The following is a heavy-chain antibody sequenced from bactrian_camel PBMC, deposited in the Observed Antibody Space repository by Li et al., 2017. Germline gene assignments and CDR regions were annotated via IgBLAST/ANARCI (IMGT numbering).Heavy chain of an antibody. CDR3: RLEVLTVTPSYLYVTLL. J-gene: IGHJ6*01. Sequence: QLVESGGVSVQAGGSLVFCATSGFTVEGHCVAWFRQGTGKRREMVAGLYTGSGHTVYADSVKGRFTISQDKAKNTVYLQMNSLKPEDTACTIVRLEVLTVTPSYLYVTLLIGARGPRSPSP. CDR2: LYTGSGHT. CDR1: GFTVEGHC. V-gene: IGHV3S28*01. D-gene: IGHD2*01.